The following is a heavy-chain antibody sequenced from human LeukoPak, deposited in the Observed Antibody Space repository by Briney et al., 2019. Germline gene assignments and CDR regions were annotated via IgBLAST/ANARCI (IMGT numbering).Heavy chain of an antibody. V-gene: IGHV1-2*02. CDR3: ARSVPYSSPSSS. CDR2: INPNNGDT. D-gene: IGHD6-13*01. J-gene: IGHJ5*02. CDR1: GYIFTVYY. Sequence: ASVTVSCTPSGYIFTVYYIHWVRQAPGQGLEWMGWINPNNGDTNYAQKFQGRVTMTRDTSISTAYMDLTGLRSDDTAVYYCARSVPYSSPSSSWGPGTLVTVSS.